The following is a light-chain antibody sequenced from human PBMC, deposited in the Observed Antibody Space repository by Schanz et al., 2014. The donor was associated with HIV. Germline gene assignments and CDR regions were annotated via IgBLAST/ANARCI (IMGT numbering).Light chain of an antibody. V-gene: IGKV3D-15*01. Sequence: EIVMTQSPATLSVSPGERATLSCRASQSVNTNLAWYQQKPGLAPRLLIYDASSRATGIPDRFSGSGSGTDFTLTISSLQSEDVALYYCQQFNNWPPEGTFGQGTKVELK. CDR2: DAS. CDR3: QQFNNWPPEGT. J-gene: IGKJ1*01. CDR1: QSVNTN.